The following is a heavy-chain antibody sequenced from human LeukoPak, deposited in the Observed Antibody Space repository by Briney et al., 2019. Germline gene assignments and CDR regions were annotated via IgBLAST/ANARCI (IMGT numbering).Heavy chain of an antibody. V-gene: IGHV5-51*01. CDR1: GYSFTSYC. J-gene: IGHJ5*02. CDR2: IYPGDCDT. D-gene: IGHD5-18*01. Sequence: NRGESLKISYKGSGYSFTSYCSGWVRQMPGKGLEWVGIIYPGDCDTRYSPYFQGQVTISADKSISTAYLQWSSLKASDTAMYYCARLEGDTAMVKGYTWFDPWGQGTLVTVSS. CDR3: ARLEGDTAMVKGYTWFDP.